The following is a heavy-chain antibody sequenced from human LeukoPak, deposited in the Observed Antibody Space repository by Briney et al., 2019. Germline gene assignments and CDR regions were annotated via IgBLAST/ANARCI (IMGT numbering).Heavy chain of an antibody. CDR1: GYTFTGYY. J-gene: IGHJ4*02. D-gene: IGHD3-22*01. V-gene: IGHV1-2*02. Sequence: ASVKVSCKASGYTFTGYYMHWVRQAPGQGLEWMGWINPNSGGTNYARKFQGRVTMTRDTSISTAYMELSRLRSDDTAVYYCARDPPDYYDSSGYYNTYFDYWGQGTLSPSPQ. CDR2: INPNSGGT. CDR3: ARDPPDYYDSSGYYNTYFDY.